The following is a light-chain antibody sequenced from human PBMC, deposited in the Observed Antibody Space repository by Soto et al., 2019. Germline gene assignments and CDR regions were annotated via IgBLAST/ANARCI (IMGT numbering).Light chain of an antibody. CDR2: DVA. CDR3: SSYTSTSTLSV. J-gene: IGLJ1*01. CDR1: SSDIGGYNY. V-gene: IGLV2-14*03. Sequence: QSALTQPASVSGSPGQSITISCTGTSSDIGGYNYVSWYRQHPGKAPELMIYDVANRPSGVSDRFSGSKSGNTASLTISGLQTEDEADYYCSSYTSTSTLSVFGTGTKLTVL.